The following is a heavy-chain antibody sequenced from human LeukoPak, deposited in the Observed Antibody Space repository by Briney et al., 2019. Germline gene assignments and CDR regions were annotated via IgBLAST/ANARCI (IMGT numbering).Heavy chain of an antibody. J-gene: IGHJ4*02. D-gene: IGHD2-15*01. CDR3: ARGRYCSGGSCYVDY. CDR1: GGSFSGYY. Sequence: SETLSLTCAVYGGSFSGYYWSWIRQPPGKGLEWIGEINHSGSTNYYPSLKSRVTISVDTSKNQFSLKLSSVTAADTAVYYCARGRYCSGGSCYVDYWGQGTLVTVSS. CDR2: INHSGST. V-gene: IGHV4-34*01.